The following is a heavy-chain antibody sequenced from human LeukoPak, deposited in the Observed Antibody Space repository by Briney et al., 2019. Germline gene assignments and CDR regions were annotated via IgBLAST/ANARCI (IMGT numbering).Heavy chain of an antibody. CDR2: IYYSGST. D-gene: IGHD3-22*01. Sequence: PSETLSLTCTVSGGSISSSSYYWGWIRQPPGKGLEWIGSIYYSGSTYYNPSLKSRVTISVDTSKNQFSLKLSSVTAADTAVYYCARRGYYDSSGYYFDYWGQGTLVTASS. CDR1: GGSISSSSYY. CDR3: ARRGYYDSSGYYFDY. V-gene: IGHV4-39*01. J-gene: IGHJ4*02.